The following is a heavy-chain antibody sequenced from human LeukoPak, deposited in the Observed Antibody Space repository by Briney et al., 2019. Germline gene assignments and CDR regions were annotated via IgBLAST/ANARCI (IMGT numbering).Heavy chain of an antibody. CDR1: GYTFTSYY. CDR3: ARAHNSAFDP. V-gene: IGHV1-46*01. Sequence: GASVTVSCKASGYTFTSYYMGWVRQAPGQGLEWMGIINPNGGATTYAQKFQGRVIMTRDTSTSTAYMELSTLTSEDTAIYYCARAHNSAFDPWGQGTLVTVSS. D-gene: IGHD5-24*01. J-gene: IGHJ5*02. CDR2: INPNGGAT.